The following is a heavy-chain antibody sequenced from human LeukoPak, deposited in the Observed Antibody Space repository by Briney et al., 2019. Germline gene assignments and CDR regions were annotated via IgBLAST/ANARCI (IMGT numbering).Heavy chain of an antibody. Sequence: GVSLRLSCAASGFTFSSDAMSWVRQAPGKGLEWVSAIRGSGGRTYYADSVKGRFTISTDNSKNTLYLQMNSLRAEATAVYYCAKGPPTLWLYLVDYWGQGTLVTLSS. J-gene: IGHJ4*02. CDR2: IRGSGGRT. D-gene: IGHD5-18*01. V-gene: IGHV3-23*01. CDR3: AKGPPTLWLYLVDY. CDR1: GFTFSSDA.